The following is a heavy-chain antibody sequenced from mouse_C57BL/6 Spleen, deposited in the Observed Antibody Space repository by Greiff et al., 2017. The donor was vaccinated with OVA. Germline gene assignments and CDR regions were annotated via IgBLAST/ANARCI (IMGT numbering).Heavy chain of an antibody. D-gene: IGHD1-2*01. CDR3: ARPGYSLEDYYARDY. J-gene: IGHJ4*01. V-gene: IGHV1-26*01. CDR1: GYTFTDYY. Sequence: EVQLQQSGPELVKPGASVKISCKASGYTFTDYYMNWVKQSHGKSLEWIGDINPNNGGTSYNQKFKGKATLTVDKSSSADYMELRSLTSEDSAVYYCARPGYSLEDYYARDYWGQGTSVTVSS. CDR2: INPNNGGT.